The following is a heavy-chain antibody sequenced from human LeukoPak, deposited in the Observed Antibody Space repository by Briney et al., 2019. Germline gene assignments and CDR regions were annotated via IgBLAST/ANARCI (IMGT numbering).Heavy chain of an antibody. D-gene: IGHD2/OR15-2a*01. Sequence: GGSLRLSCAASGFTFSSYGMHWVRQAPDKGLEWVAFIRYDGSNKYYADSVKGRFTISRDNSKNTLYLQMNSLRAEDTAVYYCAKHFYRGWYFDLWGRGTLVTVSS. V-gene: IGHV3-30*02. CDR3: AKHFYRGWYFDL. CDR1: GFTFSSYG. J-gene: IGHJ2*01. CDR2: IRYDGSNK.